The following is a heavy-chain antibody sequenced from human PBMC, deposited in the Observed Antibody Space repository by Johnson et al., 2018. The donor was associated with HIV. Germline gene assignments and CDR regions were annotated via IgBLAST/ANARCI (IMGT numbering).Heavy chain of an antibody. J-gene: IGHJ3*02. Sequence: MLLVESGGGLIQPVGSLRLSCAASGFTVSASSMIWVRQAPGEGLKWVSLIYTGDSTSYADSVKGRFTISTDTSKNTLYLQMNALRAEDTAVYYCAISIPRPGWGDAFDIWGQGTMVTVSS. CDR3: AISIPRPGWGDAFDI. CDR1: GFTVSASS. V-gene: IGHV3-53*01. CDR2: IYTGDST. D-gene: IGHD3-16*01.